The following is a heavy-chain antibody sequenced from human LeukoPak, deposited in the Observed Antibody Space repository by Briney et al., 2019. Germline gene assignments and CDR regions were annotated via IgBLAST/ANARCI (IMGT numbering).Heavy chain of an antibody. CDR3: ARRFNTVGLFDY. CDR1: GDSISSNYY. CDR2: IYHSGST. Sequence: SETLSLTCAVSGDSISSNYYWGWIRQPPGKVLEWIGSIYHSGSTYYNPSLKSRVTLSVDTSKNQFSLMLSSVTAADTAVYYCARRFNTVGLFDYWGQGSLVTVSS. D-gene: IGHD5-12*01. V-gene: IGHV4-38-2*01. J-gene: IGHJ4*02.